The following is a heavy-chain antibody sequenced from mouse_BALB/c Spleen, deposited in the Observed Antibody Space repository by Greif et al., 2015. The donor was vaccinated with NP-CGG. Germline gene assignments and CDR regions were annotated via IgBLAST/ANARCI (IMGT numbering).Heavy chain of an antibody. CDR3: ARSDYYGYYFDH. Sequence: EVKLVESGPELVKPGASVKMSCKASGYTFTSYVMHWVKQKPGQGLEWIGYINPYNDGTKYNEKFKGKATLTSDKSSSTAYMELSSLTSEDSAVYYCARSDYYGYYFDHWGQGTTLTVSS. V-gene: IGHV1-14*01. CDR2: INPYNDGT. D-gene: IGHD1-2*01. CDR1: GYTFTSYV. J-gene: IGHJ2*01.